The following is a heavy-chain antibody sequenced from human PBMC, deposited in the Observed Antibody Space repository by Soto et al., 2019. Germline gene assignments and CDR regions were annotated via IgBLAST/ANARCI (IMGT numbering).Heavy chain of an antibody. D-gene: IGHD4-17*01. V-gene: IGHV4-31*01. J-gene: IGHJ4*02. CDR2: IDYSGNT. Sequence: QVQLQESGPGLVKPSQILSLTCTVSGGSVNSGGYYWSWIRQYPGKGLQWIGYIDYSGNTYYNPPLNSLVTISIDTSKNQFSLKLASLTDADTAVYYCAREGEEGYGGVFDYWGQGTLVTVSS. CDR1: GGSVNSGGYY. CDR3: AREGEEGYGGVFDY.